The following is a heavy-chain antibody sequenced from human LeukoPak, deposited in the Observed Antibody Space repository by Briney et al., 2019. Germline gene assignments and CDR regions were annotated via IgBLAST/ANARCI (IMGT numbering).Heavy chain of an antibody. Sequence: ASVKVSCKASGYNFTNYAMNWVRQAPGQGLEWMGWINTNTGNPTYAQGFTGRFVFSLDTSISTAYLQINSLKAEDTAVYYCARGTGDRGSAYWGQGTLVTVSS. CDR1: GYNFTNYA. J-gene: IGHJ4*02. V-gene: IGHV7-4-1*02. CDR2: INTNTGNP. CDR3: ARGTGDRGSAY. D-gene: IGHD7-27*01.